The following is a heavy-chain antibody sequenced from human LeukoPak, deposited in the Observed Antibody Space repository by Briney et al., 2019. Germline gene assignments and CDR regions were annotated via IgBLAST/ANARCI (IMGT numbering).Heavy chain of an antibody. V-gene: IGHV4-59*11. CDR1: DDSFSSHY. CDR2: ISYIGST. J-gene: IGHJ3*02. Sequence: SETLSLTCAVSDDSFSSHYWTWIRQPPGKGLEWIGYISYIGSTNYNPSLKSRVTISIDTSKNQFSLKLSSVTAADTAAYYCARDLVTVTKGFDIWGQGTMVSVSS. CDR3: ARDLVTVTKGFDI. D-gene: IGHD4-17*01.